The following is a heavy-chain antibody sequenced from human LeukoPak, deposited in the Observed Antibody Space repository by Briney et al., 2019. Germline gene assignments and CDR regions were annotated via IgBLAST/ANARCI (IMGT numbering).Heavy chain of an antibody. V-gene: IGHV3-20*04. D-gene: IGHD3-10*01. Sequence: PGGSLRLSCAASGFTFADYAMNWVRQAPGKGLEWISSINWNADNRAYADSVKGRFTISRDNAKNSLYLQMNSLRAEDTAFYYCARHGLTYSSGSSDYEGYWGQGTLVTVSS. CDR2: INWNADNR. CDR1: GFTFADYA. CDR3: ARHGLTYSSGSSDYEGY. J-gene: IGHJ4*02.